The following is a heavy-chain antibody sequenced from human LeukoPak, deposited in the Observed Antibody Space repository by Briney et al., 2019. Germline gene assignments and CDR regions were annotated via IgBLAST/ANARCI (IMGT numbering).Heavy chain of an antibody. V-gene: IGHV4-39*07. CDR3: ARVVQLWVMDV. CDR2: IYHSGST. Sequence: SETLSLTCTVSGGSITSSSYYWGWIRQPPGKGLEWIGSIYHSGSTYYNPSLKSRVTISVDTSKNQFSLKLSSVTAADTAVYYCARVVQLWVMDVWGKGTTVTVSS. J-gene: IGHJ6*04. D-gene: IGHD5-18*01. CDR1: GGSITSSSYY.